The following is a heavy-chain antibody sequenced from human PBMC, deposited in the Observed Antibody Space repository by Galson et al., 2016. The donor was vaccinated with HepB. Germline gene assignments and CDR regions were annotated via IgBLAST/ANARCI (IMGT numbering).Heavy chain of an antibody. CDR3: ATPILAAQGHMDV. D-gene: IGHD3-3*02. Sequence: SLRLSCAASGFSFSNNWMKWVRQAPGKGLQWVANIKEDGCEKNYVDSVKGRFTISRDNAKNLLYLHMNSLGAEDTAVYYCATPILAAQGHMDVWGEGTTVSVSS. V-gene: IGHV3-7*02. CDR2: IKEDGCEK. J-gene: IGHJ6*03. CDR1: GFSFSNNW.